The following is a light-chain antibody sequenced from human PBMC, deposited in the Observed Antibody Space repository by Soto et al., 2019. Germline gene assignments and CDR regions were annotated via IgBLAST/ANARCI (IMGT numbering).Light chain of an antibody. CDR1: QSVSSN. CDR3: QQYNNWPPMA. Sequence: EIVMTQSPATLSVSPGERATLSCRASQSVSSNLAWYQQKPGQAPRLLIYGASTRATGIPARFSGSGSGTEFTLTITSLQSEDLAVYYCQQYNNWPPMAFGQGTKVEI. CDR2: GAS. J-gene: IGKJ1*01. V-gene: IGKV3-15*01.